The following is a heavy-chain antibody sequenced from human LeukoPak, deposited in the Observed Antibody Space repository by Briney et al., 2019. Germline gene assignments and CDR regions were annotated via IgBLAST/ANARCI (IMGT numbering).Heavy chain of an antibody. CDR1: GYTFTSYY. Sequence: ASVKVSCKASGYTFTSYYMHWVRQAPGQGLEWMGIINPSGGSTSYAQKFQGRVTMTRDMSTSTVYMELSSLRSEDTAVYYCASESLGELPSPDYWGQGTLVTVSS. V-gene: IGHV1-46*01. CDR2: INPSGGST. D-gene: IGHD3-16*02. CDR3: ASESLGELPSPDY. J-gene: IGHJ4*02.